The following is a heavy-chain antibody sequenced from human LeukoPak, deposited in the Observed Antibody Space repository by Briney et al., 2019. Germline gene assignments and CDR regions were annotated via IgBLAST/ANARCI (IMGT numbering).Heavy chain of an antibody. CDR1: GGSISSTTYY. V-gene: IGHV4-39*01. D-gene: IGHD3-10*01. J-gene: IGHJ4*02. CDR3: ARHAVSGSYYSPLDY. CDR2: IYYSGSP. Sequence: SETLSLTCTVSGGSISSTTYYWGWIRQPPGEGLEYIGCIYYSGSPDYNPSLKSRLTISVDRSKNQFSLQLSSVTAADTAIYFCARHAVSGSYYSPLDYWGQGTLVTVSS.